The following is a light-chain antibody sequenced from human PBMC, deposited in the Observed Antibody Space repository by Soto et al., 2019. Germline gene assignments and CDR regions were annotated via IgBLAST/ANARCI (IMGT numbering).Light chain of an antibody. CDR1: QDIRKY. V-gene: IGKV1-33*01. Sequence: IQIAHSPSSVSASVGDRFTITCQATQDIRKYLNWYQQKPGKAPKLLIYDASSLETGVPSRFSGSGSGTDFTLTISSLQPEDFATYYCQQYDNLPLIFGQGTRLEIK. CDR3: QQYDNLPLI. J-gene: IGKJ5*01. CDR2: DAS.